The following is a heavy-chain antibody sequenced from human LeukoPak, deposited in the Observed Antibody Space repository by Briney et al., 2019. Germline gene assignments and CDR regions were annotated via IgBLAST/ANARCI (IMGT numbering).Heavy chain of an antibody. CDR3: TRDRGAYNLYDY. Sequence: GGSLRLSCAASGFTFSSYAMSWVRQAPGKGLEWVGFIRSKAYGETADYAASVKGRFTISRDDSKAIAYLQMNSLKTEDTAVYHCTRDRGAYNLYDYWGQGTLVTVSS. J-gene: IGHJ4*02. D-gene: IGHD1-1*01. CDR1: GFTFSSYA. CDR2: IRSKAYGETA. V-gene: IGHV3-49*04.